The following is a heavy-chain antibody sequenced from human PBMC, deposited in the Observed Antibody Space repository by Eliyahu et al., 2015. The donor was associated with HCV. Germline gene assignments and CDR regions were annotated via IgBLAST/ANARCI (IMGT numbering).Heavy chain of an antibody. CDR2: ISYDENNE. V-gene: IGHV3-30*04. D-gene: IGHD1-26*01. CDR1: GFTFSTHP. Sequence: QVQLVESGGGVVQPGGSLXLSCAAXGFTFSTHPMHWLRQAPGEGLEWVALISYDENNEYYLDSVKGRFTISRDNLKNMVYLQMNSLRAEDTAIYYCARGYTGSCIDKWGQGTLVTVSS. J-gene: IGHJ4*02. CDR3: ARGYTGSCIDK.